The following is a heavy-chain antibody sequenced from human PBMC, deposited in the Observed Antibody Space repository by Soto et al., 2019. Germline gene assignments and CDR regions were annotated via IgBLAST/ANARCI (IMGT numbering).Heavy chain of an antibody. CDR1: GYTFTHHV. CDR2: IISLFGTP. D-gene: IGHD5-12*01. V-gene: IGHV1-69*12. J-gene: IGHJ4*02. Sequence: QFQLVQSGGEVKKPGSSVKVSCKASGYTFTHHVFNWVRQAPGQGLEWMGGIISLFGTPNYSQRFQGRVTITADESTATSYMELSSLRSEDTAVYYCARDLGSGYDPGDYWGQGTLVTVSS. CDR3: ARDLGSGYDPGDY.